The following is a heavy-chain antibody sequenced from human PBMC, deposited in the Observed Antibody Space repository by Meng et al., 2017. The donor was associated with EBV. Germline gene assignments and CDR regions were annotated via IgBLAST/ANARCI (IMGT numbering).Heavy chain of an antibody. CDR1: GGPFRYYA. CDR2: FLPRLGAP. D-gene: IGHD3-10*01. Sequence: GPVVPSAAEVKKPGSAVKVSCKTSGGPFRYYAISWVRQAPGQGLEWLGGFLPRLGAPNYAQKFHGRVKITADESTSTHYMDLSSLRSEDTAIYYCASESGRGYTPDYWGQGTLVTGSS. J-gene: IGHJ4*02. CDR3: ASESGRGYTPDY. V-gene: IGHV1-69*01.